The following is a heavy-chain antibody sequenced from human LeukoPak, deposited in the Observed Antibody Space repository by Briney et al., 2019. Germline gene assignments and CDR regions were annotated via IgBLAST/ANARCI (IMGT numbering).Heavy chain of an antibody. J-gene: IGHJ5*02. CDR3: AREGEYQLLGNWFDP. Sequence: GGSLRLSCAASGFTFSSYSMNWVRQAAGKGLEWVSSISSSSSYIYYADSVKGRFTISRDNAKNSLYLQMNSLRAEDTAVYYCAREGEYQLLGNWFDPWGQGTLVTVSS. CDR2: ISSSSSYI. D-gene: IGHD2-2*01. CDR1: GFTFSSYS. V-gene: IGHV3-21*01.